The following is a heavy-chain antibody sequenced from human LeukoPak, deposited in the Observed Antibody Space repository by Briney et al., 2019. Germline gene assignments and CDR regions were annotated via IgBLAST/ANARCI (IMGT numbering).Heavy chain of an antibody. D-gene: IGHD3-9*01. CDR2: IYYSGST. Sequence: SETLSLTCTVSGGSISSGGYYWSWIRQHPGKGLEWIGYIYYSGSTHYNPSLKSRVTISVDTSKNQFSLKLSSVTAADTAVYYCARDMTDWWFDPWGQGTLVAVSS. CDR3: ARDMTDWWFDP. J-gene: IGHJ5*02. CDR1: GGSISSGGYY. V-gene: IGHV4-31*03.